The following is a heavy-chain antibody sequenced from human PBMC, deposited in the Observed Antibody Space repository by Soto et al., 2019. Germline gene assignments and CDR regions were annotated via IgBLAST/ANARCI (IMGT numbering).Heavy chain of an antibody. D-gene: IGHD4-17*01. Sequence: GASVKVSCKASGYTFTGYYMHWVRQAPGQGLEWMGWINPNSGGTNYAQKFQGWVTMTRDTSISTAYMELSRLRSDDTAVYYCARAPTTVTPYWYFDLWGRGTLVTVSS. J-gene: IGHJ2*01. CDR3: ARAPTTVTPYWYFDL. CDR2: INPNSGGT. V-gene: IGHV1-2*04. CDR1: GYTFTGYY.